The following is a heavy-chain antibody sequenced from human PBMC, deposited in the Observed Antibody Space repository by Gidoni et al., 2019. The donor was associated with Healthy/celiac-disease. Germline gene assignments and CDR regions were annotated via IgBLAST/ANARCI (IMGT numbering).Heavy chain of an antibody. J-gene: IGHJ2*01. CDR3: ARVRFLEWFNVGDYWYFDL. V-gene: IGHV2-26*01. D-gene: IGHD3-3*01. Sequence: QVTLKESGPVLVKPTETLTLTCTVSGFSLSNARMGVSWIRQPPGKALEWLAHIFSNDEKSYSTSLKSRLTISKDTSKSQVVLTMTNMVPVDTATYYCARVRFLEWFNVGDYWYFDLWGRGTLVTVSS. CDR2: IFSNDEK. CDR1: GFSLSNARMG.